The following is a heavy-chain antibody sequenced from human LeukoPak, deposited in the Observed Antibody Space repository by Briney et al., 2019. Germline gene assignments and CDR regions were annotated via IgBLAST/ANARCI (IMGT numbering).Heavy chain of an antibody. Sequence: SETLSLTCTVSVGSISSGGYYWSWIRQHPGKGLEWIGYIYYSGSTYYNPSLKSRVTISVDTSKNQFSLKLSSVTAADTAVYYCARGDYYDSSGYIRGTFDYWGQGTLVTVSS. V-gene: IGHV4-31*03. CDR3: ARGDYYDSSGYIRGTFDY. D-gene: IGHD3-22*01. CDR1: VGSISSGGYY. CDR2: IYYSGST. J-gene: IGHJ4*02.